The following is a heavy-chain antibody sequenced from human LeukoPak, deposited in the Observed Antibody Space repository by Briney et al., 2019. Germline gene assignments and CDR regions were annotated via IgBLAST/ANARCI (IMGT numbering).Heavy chain of an antibody. V-gene: IGHV3-23*01. J-gene: IGHJ4*02. D-gene: IGHD3/OR15-3a*01. CDR2: ISGSGGST. CDR1: GFTFSSYA. CDR3: ARGRIGPDY. Sequence: GGSLRLSCAASGFTFSSYAMSWVRQAPGKGLEWVSGISGSGGSTYYADSVKGRFTISRDNSKNTLYLQMNSLRAEDTAVHYCARGRIGPDYWGQGTLLTVSS.